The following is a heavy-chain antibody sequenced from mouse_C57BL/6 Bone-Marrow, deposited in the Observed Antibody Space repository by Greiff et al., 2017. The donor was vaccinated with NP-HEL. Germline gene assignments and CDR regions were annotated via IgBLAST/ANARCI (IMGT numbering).Heavy chain of an antibody. CDR3: ASLHYYGSPYAMDY. CDR2: IHPSDSDT. Sequence: VQLQQPGAELVKPGASVKVSCKASGYTFTSYWMHWVKQRPGQGLEWIGRIHPSDSDTNYNQQFKGKATLTVDKSSSTAYMQLSSLTSEDSAVYYCASLHYYGSPYAMDYWGQGTSVTVSS. D-gene: IGHD1-1*01. V-gene: IGHV1-74*01. J-gene: IGHJ4*01. CDR1: GYTFTSYW.